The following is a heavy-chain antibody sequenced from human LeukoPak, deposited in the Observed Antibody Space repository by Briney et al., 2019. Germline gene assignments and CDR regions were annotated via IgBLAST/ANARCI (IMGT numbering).Heavy chain of an antibody. CDR3: ARGRYGSGSYYKGWFDP. J-gene: IGHJ5*02. CDR2: INHSGST. Sequence: SETPSLTCAVYGGSFSGYYWSWIRQPPGKGLEWIGEINHSGSTNYNPSLKSRVTISVDTSKNQFSLKLSSVTAADTAVYYCARGRYGSGSYYKGWFDPWGQGTLVTVSS. CDR1: GGSFSGYY. D-gene: IGHD3-10*01. V-gene: IGHV4-34*01.